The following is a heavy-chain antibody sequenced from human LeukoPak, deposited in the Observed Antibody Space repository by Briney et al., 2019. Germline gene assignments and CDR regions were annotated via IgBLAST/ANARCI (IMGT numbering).Heavy chain of an antibody. Sequence: QSGGSLRLSCAASGFTFSSYWMSWVRQAPVKGLEWVANIKQDGSEKYYVGSVKGRFTISRDNAKNSLYLQMNSLRAEDTAVYYCASDRPFLSYWGQGTLVTVSS. CDR1: GFTFSSYW. CDR3: ASDRPFLSY. J-gene: IGHJ4*02. V-gene: IGHV3-7*01. CDR2: IKQDGSEK.